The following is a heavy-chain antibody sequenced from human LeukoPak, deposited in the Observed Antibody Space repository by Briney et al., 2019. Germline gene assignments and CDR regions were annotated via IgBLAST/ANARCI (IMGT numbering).Heavy chain of an antibody. CDR1: GCSISSYY. J-gene: IGHJ4*02. D-gene: IGHD5-12*01. CDR3: ARLGSSGYSGYDQSRISDY. CDR2: IYYSGST. Sequence: SETLSLTCTVSGCSISSYYWSWIRQPPGKGLEWIGYIYYSGSTNYNPSLKSRVTISVDTSKNQFSLKLSSVTAADTAVYYCARLGSSGYSGYDQSRISDYWGQGTLVTVSS. V-gene: IGHV4-59*08.